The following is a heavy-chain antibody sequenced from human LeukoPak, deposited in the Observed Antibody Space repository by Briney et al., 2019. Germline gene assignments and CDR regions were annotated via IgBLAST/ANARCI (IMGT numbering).Heavy chain of an antibody. CDR1: GGSITSYY. J-gene: IGHJ4*02. CDR3: ARLPMAVTPHVDY. Sequence: SETLSLTCTVSGGSITSYYRSWIRQSPGKGLEWIGFMYYSGTTNYNPSLKSRVTISLGMSKNQFSLKLSSVPAADTAVYYCARLPMAVTPHVDYWGQGTLVTVSS. V-gene: IGHV4-59*01. CDR2: MYYSGTT. D-gene: IGHD2-21*02.